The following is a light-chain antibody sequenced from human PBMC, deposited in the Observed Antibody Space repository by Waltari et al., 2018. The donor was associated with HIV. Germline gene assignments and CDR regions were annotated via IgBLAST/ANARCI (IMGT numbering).Light chain of an antibody. Sequence: DIQITQSPSLSTSVGSRVTITCRSSQSIDIYVNWYQLKPGKTPNLLIYPASNLESGVPSRFSGSGSGTDFTLTISRLQPEDIATYYCQQNYDTQDTFGQGTKLEIK. J-gene: IGKJ2*01. CDR2: PAS. V-gene: IGKV1-39*01. CDR3: QQNYDTQDT. CDR1: QSIDIY.